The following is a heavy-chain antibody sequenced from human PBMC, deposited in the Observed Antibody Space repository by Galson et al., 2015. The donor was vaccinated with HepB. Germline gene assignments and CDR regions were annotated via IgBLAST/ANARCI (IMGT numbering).Heavy chain of an antibody. CDR3: ARLKNYYGSGSYAFDY. CDR2: IYPGDSDT. CDR1: GYSFTSYW. Sequence: QSGAEVKKPGESLKISCKGSGYSFTSYWIGWVRQMPGKGLEWMGIIYPGDSDTRYSPSFQGQVTISADKSISTAYLQWSSLKASDTAMYYCARLKNYYGSGSYAFDYWGQGTLVTVSS. J-gene: IGHJ4*02. V-gene: IGHV5-51*03. D-gene: IGHD3-10*01.